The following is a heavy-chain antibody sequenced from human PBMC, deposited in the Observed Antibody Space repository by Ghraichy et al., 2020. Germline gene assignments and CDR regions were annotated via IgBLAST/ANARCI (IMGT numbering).Heavy chain of an antibody. CDR2: IYSGGNT. CDR1: GFTVSSNY. Sequence: GESLNISCAASGFTVSSNYMSWVRQAPGKGLEWVSVIYSGGNTYYADSVKGRFTISRDNSKNTLYLQMNSLRAEDTAVYYCAHDYGDYWGQGTLVTVSS. CDR3: AHDYGDY. V-gene: IGHV3-53*01. J-gene: IGHJ4*02.